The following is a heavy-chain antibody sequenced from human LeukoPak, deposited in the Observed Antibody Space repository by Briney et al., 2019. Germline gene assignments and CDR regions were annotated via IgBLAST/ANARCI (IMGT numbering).Heavy chain of an antibody. CDR2: MNPNSGNT. CDR3: ARGQTYGSGSYYSSWFDP. Sequence: ASVKVSCKASGYTFTSYDINWVRQATGQGLEWVGWMNPNSGNTGYAQKFQGRVTMTRNTSISTAYMELSSLRSEDTAVYYCARGQTYGSGSYYSSWFDPWGQGTLVTVSS. CDR1: GYTFTSYD. V-gene: IGHV1-8*01. D-gene: IGHD3-10*01. J-gene: IGHJ5*02.